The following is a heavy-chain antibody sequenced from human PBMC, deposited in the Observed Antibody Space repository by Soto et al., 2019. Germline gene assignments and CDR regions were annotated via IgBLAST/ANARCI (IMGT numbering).Heavy chain of an antibody. V-gene: IGHV3-64*01. J-gene: IGHJ4*02. CDR1: GFTFSSYD. CDR2: ISSNGGIT. Sequence: SLRLSCAASGFTFSSYDMHWVRQAPGKGLEYISAISSNGGITYFASSVKGRFTISRDNSKNTLYLQMGGLRAEDMAVYYCVRDPSFDYWGQGTLVTSPQ. CDR3: VRDPSFDY.